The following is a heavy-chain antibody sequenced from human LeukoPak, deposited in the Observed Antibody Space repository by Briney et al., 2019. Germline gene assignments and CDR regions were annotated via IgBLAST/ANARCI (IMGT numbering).Heavy chain of an antibody. Sequence: GGPLRLSCAAAGFPFSTYGMTWVRQAPGKGLEWVSSISGSGDTTYYADSVKGRFTISRDNSKNTLYLQMISLRAEDTALYYCAKRKDTSGYYSAFDYWGQGTLVTVSS. D-gene: IGHD3-22*01. CDR3: AKRKDTSGYYSAFDY. CDR2: ISGSGDTT. CDR1: GFPFSTYG. V-gene: IGHV3-23*01. J-gene: IGHJ4*02.